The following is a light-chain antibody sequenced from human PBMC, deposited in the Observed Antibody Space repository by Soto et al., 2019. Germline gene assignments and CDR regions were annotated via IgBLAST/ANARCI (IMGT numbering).Light chain of an antibody. CDR3: AAWDDSLNGRV. V-gene: IGLV1-44*01. CDR2: TNN. CDR1: SSNIGSNT. J-gene: IGLJ1*01. Sequence: QSVLTQEPSASGTPGQRVTISCSGSSSNIGSNTVNWYQQLPGTAPNLIIFTNNQRPSGVPDRFSGSKSGTSASLAISGLQSEDEADYYCAAWDDSLNGRVFGTGTKVTVL.